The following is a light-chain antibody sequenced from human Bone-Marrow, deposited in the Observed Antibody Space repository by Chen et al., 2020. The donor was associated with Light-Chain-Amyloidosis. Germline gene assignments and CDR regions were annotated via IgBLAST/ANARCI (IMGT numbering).Light chain of an antibody. Sequence: SYVLTQPSSVSVAPGQTATIACGGNNIGSTSVHWYQHTPGQAPLLVVYDDSDRPSGIPERLSGSNSANTATLTISRVEAGDEPDYYCQVWDRSSDHPVFGGGTKLTVL. CDR3: QVWDRSSDHPV. V-gene: IGLV3-21*02. J-gene: IGLJ3*02. CDR1: NIGSTS. CDR2: DDS.